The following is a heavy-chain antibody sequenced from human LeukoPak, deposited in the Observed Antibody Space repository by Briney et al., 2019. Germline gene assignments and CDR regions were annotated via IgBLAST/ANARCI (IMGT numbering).Heavy chain of an antibody. Sequence: GGSLRLSCAASGFTFSFYNMNWVRQAPGKGLEWVSYISRDSITTYYADSVKGRFTISRDNAKNSLYLQMNSLRDEDTAVYFCARDLLDYWGQGTLVIVSS. CDR2: ISRDSITT. J-gene: IGHJ4*02. CDR3: ARDLLDY. V-gene: IGHV3-48*02. CDR1: GFTFSFYN.